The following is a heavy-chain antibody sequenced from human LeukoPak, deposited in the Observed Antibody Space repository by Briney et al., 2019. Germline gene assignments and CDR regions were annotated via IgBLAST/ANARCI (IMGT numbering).Heavy chain of an antibody. D-gene: IGHD2-15*01. CDR2: ISYDESDK. V-gene: IGHV3-30*18. CDR1: GFTFSNYG. J-gene: IGHJ6*02. Sequence: GGSLRLSCAASGFTFSNYGMHWVRQAPDKGLEWVAVISYDESDKYYADSVKGRFTISGDNSKNTLYLQMNSLRPEDTAVYYCAKGVVAATNAAYYGMDVWGQGTTVTVSS. CDR3: AKGVVAATNAAYYGMDV.